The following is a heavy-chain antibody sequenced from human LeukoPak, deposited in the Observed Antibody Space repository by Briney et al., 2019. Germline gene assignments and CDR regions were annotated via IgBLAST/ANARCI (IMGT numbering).Heavy chain of an antibody. J-gene: IGHJ3*02. CDR3: ARYGNGEWLAHYSFDM. Sequence: GGSLRLSCAASGFTFNSYTMNWVRQAPGKGLESVSSIRSNSRGINYADSVKGRFTISRDNADNSLYLQMNSLKVEDTAVYYCARYGNGEWLAHYSFDMWGQGTMVTVSS. CDR2: IRSNSRGI. V-gene: IGHV3-48*04. CDR1: GFTFNSYT. D-gene: IGHD6-19*01.